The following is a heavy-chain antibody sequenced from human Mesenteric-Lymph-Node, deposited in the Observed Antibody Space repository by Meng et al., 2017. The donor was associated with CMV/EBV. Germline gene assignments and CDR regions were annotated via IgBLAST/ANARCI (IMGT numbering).Heavy chain of an antibody. D-gene: IGHD3-3*01. Sequence: SEKVSCKASGFTFSSSAVQWVRQARGQRLEWIGWIVVGSANTNYAQQFQERVTITRDKSTSTAYMELSSLRSEDTAVYYCAVIYDFWSGYWNFDYWGQGTLVTVSS. V-gene: IGHV1-58*01. CDR1: GFTFSSSA. CDR3: AVIYDFWSGYWNFDY. CDR2: IVVGSANT. J-gene: IGHJ4*02.